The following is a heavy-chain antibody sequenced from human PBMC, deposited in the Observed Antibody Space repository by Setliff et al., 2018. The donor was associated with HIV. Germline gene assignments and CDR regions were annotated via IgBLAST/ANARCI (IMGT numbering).Heavy chain of an antibody. CDR2: IIPKLGVA. D-gene: IGHD1-26*01. V-gene: IGHV1-69*02. CDR3: ARARWSERDDDAFDI. Sequence: SVKVSCKASGAAFSRYTITWVRQAPGQGLEWMGRIIPKLGVANYAQKFQGRLTMTRDTSTSTAYMELSSLRSEDTAVYYCARARWSERDDDAFDIWGQGTMVTVS. J-gene: IGHJ3*02. CDR1: GAAFSRYT.